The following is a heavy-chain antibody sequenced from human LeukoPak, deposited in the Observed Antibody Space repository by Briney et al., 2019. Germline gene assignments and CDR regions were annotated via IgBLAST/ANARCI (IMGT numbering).Heavy chain of an antibody. CDR2: INHSGST. D-gene: IGHD5-24*01. J-gene: IGHJ4*02. CDR3: ARSKMATIVS. Sequence: PSETLSLTCAVYGGSFSGYYWSWIRQPPGKGLEWIGEINHSGSTNYNPSLKSRVTISVDTSKNQFSLKLSSVTAAYTAVYYCARSKMATIVSWGQGTLVTVSS. V-gene: IGHV4-34*01. CDR1: GGSFSGYY.